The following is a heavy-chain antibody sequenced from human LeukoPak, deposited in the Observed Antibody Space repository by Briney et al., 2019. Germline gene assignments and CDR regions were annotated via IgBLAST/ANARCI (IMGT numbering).Heavy chain of an antibody. J-gene: IGHJ4*02. D-gene: IGHD3-3*01. CDR2: INHSGST. Sequence: PSETLSLTCAVYGGSFSGYYWSWIRQPPGKGLEWIGEINHSGSTNYNPSLKSRDTISVDTSKNQFSLKLSSVTAADTAVYYCARGSSLRFLEWLPHPLDYWGQGTRVTVSS. CDR1: GGSFSGYY. CDR3: ARGSSLRFLEWLPHPLDY. V-gene: IGHV4-34*01.